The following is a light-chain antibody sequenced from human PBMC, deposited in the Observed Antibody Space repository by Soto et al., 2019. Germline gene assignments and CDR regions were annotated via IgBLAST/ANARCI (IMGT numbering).Light chain of an antibody. Sequence: EVVMTQSPATLSVSPGESATLSCRASQSVSTNLVWYQQQPGQAPRLLVYGASTRATGIPARFSGSGSGTECTLTINSLQSEDFAVYYCQYRRTFGQGTKVEIK. CDR2: GAS. J-gene: IGKJ1*01. V-gene: IGKV3-15*01. CDR1: QSVSTN. CDR3: QYRRT.